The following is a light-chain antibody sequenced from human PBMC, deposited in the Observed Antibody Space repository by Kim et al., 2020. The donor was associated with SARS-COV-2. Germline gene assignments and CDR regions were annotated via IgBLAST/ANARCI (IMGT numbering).Light chain of an antibody. Sequence: ASVGDRVTIPCRASQTISNSLAWYQLKPGKAPKVLIYKASTLQSGVPSRFSGSGYGTEFTLTIRSLQPDDFAIYYCQQYTGYSRTFGQETKVDIK. CDR1: QTISNS. CDR3: QQYTGYSRT. J-gene: IGKJ1*01. CDR2: KAS. V-gene: IGKV1-5*03.